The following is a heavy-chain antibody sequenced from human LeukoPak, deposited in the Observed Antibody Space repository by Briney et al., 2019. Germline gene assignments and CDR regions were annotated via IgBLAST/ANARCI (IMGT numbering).Heavy chain of an antibody. V-gene: IGHV3-9*03. J-gene: IGHJ4*02. D-gene: IGHD2-2*01. CDR3: AKGYCSSTSCYVTY. Sequence: PGRSLRLSCAASGFTFDDYAMHWVRQAPGKGLEWVSGISWNSGSIGYADSVKGRFTISRDNAKNSLYLQMNSLRAEDMALYYCAKGYCSSTSCYVTYWGQGTLVTVSS. CDR2: ISWNSGSI. CDR1: GFTFDDYA.